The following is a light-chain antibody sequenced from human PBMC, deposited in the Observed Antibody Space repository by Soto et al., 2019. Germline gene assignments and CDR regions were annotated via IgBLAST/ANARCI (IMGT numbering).Light chain of an antibody. CDR2: DVT. Sequence: QSVLTQPRSVSGSPGQSVTISCTGTSIDVGDYVSWYQQHPGKAPKVMIYDVTQRPSGVPDRFSGSKSGNTASLTVSGLQAEDEADYYCTSYAGNNNFEVFGTGTKVTVL. CDR1: SIDVGDY. V-gene: IGLV2-11*01. CDR3: TSYAGNNNFEV. J-gene: IGLJ1*01.